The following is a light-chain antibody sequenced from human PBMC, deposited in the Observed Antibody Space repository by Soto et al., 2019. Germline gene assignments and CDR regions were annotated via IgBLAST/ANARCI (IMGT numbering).Light chain of an antibody. J-gene: IGKJ4*01. Sequence: PGESATLSCRATRSVSSYLAWYQQKPGQAPRLLIYDASSRPTDIPARFSGSGSGTDFTLTISSLEPEDFAVYYCQQRSTWPLTFGGGTKVDIK. CDR2: DAS. CDR3: QQRSTWPLT. CDR1: RSVSSY. V-gene: IGKV3-11*01.